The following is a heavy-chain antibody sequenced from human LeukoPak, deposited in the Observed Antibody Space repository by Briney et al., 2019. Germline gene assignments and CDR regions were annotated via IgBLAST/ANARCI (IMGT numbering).Heavy chain of an antibody. V-gene: IGHV4-4*07. CDR3: ARSVDEYCSSTSCLYAFDI. D-gene: IGHD2-2*01. Sequence: PSETLSLTCTVSGGSISSYYWSWIRQPAGKGLEWIGRIYTSGSTNYNPSLKSRVTMSVDTSKNQFSLKLSSVTAADTAVYYCARSVDEYCSSTSCLYAFDIWAKGQWSPSLQ. J-gene: IGHJ3*02. CDR1: GGSISSYY. CDR2: IYTSGST.